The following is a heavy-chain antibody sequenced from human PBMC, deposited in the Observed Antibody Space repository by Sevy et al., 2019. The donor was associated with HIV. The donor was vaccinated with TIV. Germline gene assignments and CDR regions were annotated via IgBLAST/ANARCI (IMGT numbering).Heavy chain of an antibody. CDR2: ISSSSSYI. Sequence: GGSLRLSCAASGFTFSSYSMNWVRQAPGKGLEWVSSISSSSSYIYYADSVKGRFTISRDNAKNSLYLQMNSLRAEDTAVYYCARDFRSVAAHPGAFDIWGQGTMVTVSS. V-gene: IGHV3-21*01. J-gene: IGHJ3*02. CDR1: GFTFSSYS. D-gene: IGHD6-6*01. CDR3: ARDFRSVAAHPGAFDI.